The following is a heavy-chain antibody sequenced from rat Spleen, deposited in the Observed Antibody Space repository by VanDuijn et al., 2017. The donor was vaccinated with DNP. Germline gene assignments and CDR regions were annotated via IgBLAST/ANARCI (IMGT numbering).Heavy chain of an antibody. D-gene: IGHD1-12*02. V-gene: IGHV5-31*01. CDR3: ASSYFYDGTYYPFTY. CDR2: ITSSGGSA. CDR1: EFTFNNYL. Sequence: EVQLVESGGDLVQPGRSLKLSCVASEFTFNNYLMTWIRQVPGKGLEWVASITSSGGSAYHPDSVKGRFTVSRDNTKSTLYLQMDSLKSEDTATYYCASSYFYDGTYYPFTYWGQGTLVTVSS. J-gene: IGHJ3*01.